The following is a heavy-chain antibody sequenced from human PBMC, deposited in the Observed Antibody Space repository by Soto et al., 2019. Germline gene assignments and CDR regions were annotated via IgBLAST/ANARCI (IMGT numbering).Heavy chain of an antibody. Sequence: GSVKVSSKAYGFSFTGYYIHLLRQAPGQGLEWMGWINAHSGGTEYAQKFQGRVTLTRDTSIATAYLTLTSLTSDDTALYYCPKDLTRQLAYWLDPWGQGTKVTVSS. V-gene: IGHV1-2*02. CDR1: GFSFTGYY. D-gene: IGHD6-6*01. J-gene: IGHJ5*02. CDR2: INAHSGGT. CDR3: PKDLTRQLAYWLDP.